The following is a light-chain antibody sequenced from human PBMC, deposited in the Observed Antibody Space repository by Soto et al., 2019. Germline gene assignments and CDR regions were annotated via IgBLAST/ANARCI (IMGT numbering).Light chain of an antibody. V-gene: IGKV3D-11*01. Sequence: EIVMTQSPATMSVSPGERVTLSCRASQGVGSTLAWYRQQPGQAPRLLIYGASNRATGIPARFSGSGSGTDFTLTISSLEPEDFAVYYCQQRSNWPLTFGGGTKVDIK. CDR2: GAS. CDR3: QQRSNWPLT. J-gene: IGKJ4*01. CDR1: QGVGST.